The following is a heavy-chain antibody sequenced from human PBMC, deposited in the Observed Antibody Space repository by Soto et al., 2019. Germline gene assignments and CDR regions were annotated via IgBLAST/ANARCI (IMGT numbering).Heavy chain of an antibody. D-gene: IGHD6-13*01. CDR2: IYYSGST. V-gene: IGHV4-39*01. CDR3: ARQRKVAAAARKNYFDY. Sequence: QLQLQESGPGLVKPSETLSLTCTVSGGSISSSSYYWGWIRQPPGKGLEWIGSIYYSGSTYYNPSLKSRVTISVDTSKNQFSLKLSSVPAADTAVYYCARQRKVAAAARKNYFDYWGQGTLVTVSS. CDR1: GGSISSSSYY. J-gene: IGHJ4*02.